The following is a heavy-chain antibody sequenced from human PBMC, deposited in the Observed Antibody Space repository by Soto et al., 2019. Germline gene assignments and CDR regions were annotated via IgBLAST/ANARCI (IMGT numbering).Heavy chain of an antibody. CDR3: ARDTSGSNGY. CDR2: IYYSGST. D-gene: IGHD1-26*01. J-gene: IGHJ4*02. CDR1: GDSISSYY. Sequence: QVQLQESGPGLVKPSETLSLTCTVSGDSISSYYWSWIRQPPGKGLEWIGYIYYSGSTNYNPSLKSRVTISVDTSKNQFSLKLSSVTAADTAVYYCARDTSGSNGYWGQGTLVTVSS. V-gene: IGHV4-59*01.